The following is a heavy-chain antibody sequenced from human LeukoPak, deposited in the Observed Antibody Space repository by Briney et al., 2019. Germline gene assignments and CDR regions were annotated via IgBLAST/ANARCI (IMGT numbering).Heavy chain of an antibody. V-gene: IGHV4-39*07. CDR1: GGSISSSSYY. CDR2: INHSGST. J-gene: IGHJ4*02. D-gene: IGHD5-12*01. CDR3: ASYSGYDRFDY. Sequence: SETLSLTCTVSGGSISSSSYYWGWIRQPPGKGLEWIGEINHSGSTNYNPSLKSRVTISVDTSKNQFSLKLSSVTAADTAVYYCASYSGYDRFDYWGQGTLVTVSS.